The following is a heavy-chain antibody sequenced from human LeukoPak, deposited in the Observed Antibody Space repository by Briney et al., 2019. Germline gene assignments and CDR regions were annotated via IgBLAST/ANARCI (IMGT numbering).Heavy chain of an antibody. J-gene: IGHJ4*02. CDR1: GGSIRSNNYY. Sequence: SETLSLTCTVSGGSIRSNNYYWGWIRQPPGKGLEWIGSIHYSGSTYYNSSLKSRVTISVDTSKNQFFLKFNSVTAADTAVYYCAREGDCSGGSCHFTPQVWGQGTLVTVAS. CDR3: AREGDCSGGSCHFTPQV. D-gene: IGHD2-15*01. V-gene: IGHV4-39*07. CDR2: IHYSGST.